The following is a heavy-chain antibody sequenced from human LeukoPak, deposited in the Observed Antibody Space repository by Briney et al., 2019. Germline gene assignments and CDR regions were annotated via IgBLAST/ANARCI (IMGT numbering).Heavy chain of an antibody. CDR3: ARRNGYYDFWSAPGPFDY. CDR2: IYYSGST. Sequence: SETLSLTCTVSGGSISSSSYYWGWIRQPPGKGLVWIGSIYYSGSTYYNPSLKSRVTISVDTSKNQFSLKLSSVTAADTAVYYCARRNGYYDFWSAPGPFDYWGQGTLVTVSS. V-gene: IGHV4-39*01. J-gene: IGHJ4*02. D-gene: IGHD3-3*01. CDR1: GGSISSSSYY.